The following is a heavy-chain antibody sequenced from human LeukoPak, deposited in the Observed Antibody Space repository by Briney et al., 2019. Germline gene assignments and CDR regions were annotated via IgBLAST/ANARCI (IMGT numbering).Heavy chain of an antibody. CDR2: INHSGST. Sequence: SETLSLTCAVYGGSFSGYYWSWIRQPPGKGLEWIGAINHSGSTNYNPSLKSRVTISVDTSKNQFSLKLSSVTAADTAVYYCARGRTYSYGTLAPYYYYYMDVWGKGTTVTVSS. CDR1: GGSFSGYY. D-gene: IGHD5-18*01. CDR3: ARGRTYSYGTLAPYYYYYMDV. J-gene: IGHJ6*03. V-gene: IGHV4-34*01.